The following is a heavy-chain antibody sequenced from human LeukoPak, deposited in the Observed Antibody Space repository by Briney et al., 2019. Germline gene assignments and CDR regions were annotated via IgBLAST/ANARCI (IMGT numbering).Heavy chain of an antibody. CDR2: ISSSSSYI. CDR3: ARDSRAYSSSFPFDY. Sequence: GGSLRLPCAASGFTFSSYSMNWVRQAPGKGLEWVSSISSSSSYIYYADSVKGRFTISRDNAKNSLYLQMNSLRAEDTAVYYCARDSRAYSSSFPFDYWGQGTLVTVSS. CDR1: GFTFSSYS. J-gene: IGHJ4*02. V-gene: IGHV3-21*01. D-gene: IGHD6-6*01.